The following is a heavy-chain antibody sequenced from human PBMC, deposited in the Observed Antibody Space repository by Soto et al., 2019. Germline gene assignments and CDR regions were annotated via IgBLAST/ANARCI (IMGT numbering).Heavy chain of an antibody. J-gene: IGHJ4*02. V-gene: IGHV3-48*01. CDR3: ARVGFYSDYFPRDY. D-gene: IGHD4-17*01. CDR1: GFTFSSYS. Sequence: GGSLRLSCAASGFTFSSYSMNWVRQAPGKGLEWVSYISSSSSTIYYADSVKGRFTISRDNAKNSLYLQMNSLRAEDTAVYYCARVGFYSDYFPRDYWGQGTLVTVSS. CDR2: ISSSSSTI.